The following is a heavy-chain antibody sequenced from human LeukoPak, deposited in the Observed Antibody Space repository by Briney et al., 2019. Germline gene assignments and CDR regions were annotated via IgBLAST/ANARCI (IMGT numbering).Heavy chain of an antibody. CDR1: GYTFTSYG. CDR2: ISAYNGNT. V-gene: IGHV1-18*01. D-gene: IGHD3-3*01. CDR3: ARRRDFWSGYRDYYYYYMDV. Sequence: EASVKVSCKASGYTFTSYGISWVRQAPGQGLEWMGWISAYNGNTNYAQKLQGRVTMTTDTSTSTAYMELRSLRSDDTAVYYCARRRDFWSGYRDYYYYYMDVWSKGTTVTVSS. J-gene: IGHJ6*03.